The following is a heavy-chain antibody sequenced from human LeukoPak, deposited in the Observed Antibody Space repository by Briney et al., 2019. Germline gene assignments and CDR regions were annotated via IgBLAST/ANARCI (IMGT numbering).Heavy chain of an antibody. V-gene: IGHV1-24*01. CDR3: ATDLGGYCSSTSCYGGDY. CDR2: SDPEDGET. J-gene: IGHJ4*02. CDR1: GYTLTELS. D-gene: IGHD2-2*01. Sequence: ASVKVSCKVSGYTLTELSMHWVRQAPGKGLEWMGGSDPEDGETIYAQKFQGRVTMTEDTSTDTAYMELSSLRSEDTAVYYCATDLGGYCSSTSCYGGDYWGQGTLVTVSS.